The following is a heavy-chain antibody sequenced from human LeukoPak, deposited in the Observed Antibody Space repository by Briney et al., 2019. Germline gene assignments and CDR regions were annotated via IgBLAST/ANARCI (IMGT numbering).Heavy chain of an antibody. CDR1: GGSISSSSYY. CDR3: ARILGYYYDSSTLDY. D-gene: IGHD3-22*01. V-gene: IGHV4-39*07. CDR2: IYYSGST. Sequence: PSETLSLTCTVSGGSISSSSYYWGWIRQPPGKGLEWIGSIYYSGSTYYNPSLKSRVTISVDTSKNQFSLKLSSVTAADTAVYYCARILGYYYDSSTLDYWGQGTLVTVSS. J-gene: IGHJ4*02.